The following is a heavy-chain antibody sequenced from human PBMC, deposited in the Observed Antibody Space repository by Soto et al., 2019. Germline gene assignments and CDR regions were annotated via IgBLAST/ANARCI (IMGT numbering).Heavy chain of an antibody. D-gene: IGHD3-22*01. CDR3: AKGGPYDSSGYYPFDY. CDR2: ISYDGSNK. Sequence: GGSLRLSCAASGFTFSSYGMHWVRQAPGKGLEWVAVISYDGSNKYYADSVKGRFTISRDNSKNTLYLQMNSLRAEDTAVCYCAKGGPYDSSGYYPFDYWGQGTLVTVSS. V-gene: IGHV3-30*18. J-gene: IGHJ4*02. CDR1: GFTFSSYG.